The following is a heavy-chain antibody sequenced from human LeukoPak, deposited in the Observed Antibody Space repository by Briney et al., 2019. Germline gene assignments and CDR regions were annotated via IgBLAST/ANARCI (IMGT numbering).Heavy chain of an antibody. CDR3: AKTPLFLEWLFGAFDI. Sequence: GGSLRLSCAASGFTFSSYAMSWVRQAPGKGLEWVSAISGSGGSTYYADSVKGRFTISRDNSKNTLYLQMNSLRAGDTAVYYCAKTPLFLEWLFGAFDIWGQGTMVTVSS. J-gene: IGHJ3*02. D-gene: IGHD3-3*01. V-gene: IGHV3-23*01. CDR1: GFTFSSYA. CDR2: ISGSGGST.